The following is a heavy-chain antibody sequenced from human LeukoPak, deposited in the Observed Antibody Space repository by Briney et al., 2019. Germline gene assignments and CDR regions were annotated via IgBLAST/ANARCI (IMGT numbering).Heavy chain of an antibody. CDR1: GFTFSRYG. Sequence: GGSLRLSCAASGFTFSRYGMHWVRQAPGKGLEWVTAISYDGSNKYYADSVKGRFTISRDNTKNTLYLQMNSLRGEDTAVYYCAKDYSSGWYESWFDPWGQGTLVAVSS. CDR3: AKDYSSGWYESWFDP. J-gene: IGHJ5*02. V-gene: IGHV3-30*04. CDR2: ISYDGSNK. D-gene: IGHD6-19*01.